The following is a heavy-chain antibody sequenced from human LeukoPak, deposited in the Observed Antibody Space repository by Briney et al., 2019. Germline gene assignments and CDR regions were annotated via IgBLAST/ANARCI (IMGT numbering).Heavy chain of an antibody. CDR2: INPTDGTT. CDR1: GYYFTRYY. J-gene: IGHJ4*02. CDR3: ARDLYPLSKWFGVDN. Sequence: GASVKVSCKASGYYFTRYYVNWVRQAPGQGLEWMGIINPTDGTTSYAQKFQGRLTMARDTSTTTVYMALNSLRPEDTAVYYCARDLYPLSKWFGVDNWGQGTLVTVSS. D-gene: IGHD3-10*01. V-gene: IGHV1-46*01.